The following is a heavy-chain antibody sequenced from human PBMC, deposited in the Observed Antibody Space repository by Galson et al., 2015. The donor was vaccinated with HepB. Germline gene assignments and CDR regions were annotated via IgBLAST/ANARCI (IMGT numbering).Heavy chain of an antibody. J-gene: IGHJ6*03. V-gene: IGHV3-9*01. D-gene: IGHD1-26*01. Sequence: SLRLSCAASGFIFDDYAMHWVRQVPGKGLEWVSGISWDSDSIGYADSVKGRLTISRDNAKNSLYLQMNSLRAEDTALYYCAKDMGGGRWEFHSYMDVWGKGTTVTVSS. CDR3: AKDMGGGRWEFHSYMDV. CDR1: GFIFDDYA. CDR2: ISWDSDSI.